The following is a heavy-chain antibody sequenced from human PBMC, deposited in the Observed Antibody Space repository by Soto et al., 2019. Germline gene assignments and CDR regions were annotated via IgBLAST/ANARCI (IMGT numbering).Heavy chain of an antibody. V-gene: IGHV5-10-1*01. CDR1: GYSLTSYW. D-gene: IGHD6-19*01. CDR2: IDPTDSYT. Sequence: GESLKISCNGSGYSLTSYWISWVRQMPGKGLEWMGRIDPTDSYTNYSPSFQGHVTLSADKSISTAYLQWSSLKASDTAMYYCARLQYSSGWFFFDYWGQGTLVTVSS. CDR3: ARLQYSSGWFFFDY. J-gene: IGHJ4*02.